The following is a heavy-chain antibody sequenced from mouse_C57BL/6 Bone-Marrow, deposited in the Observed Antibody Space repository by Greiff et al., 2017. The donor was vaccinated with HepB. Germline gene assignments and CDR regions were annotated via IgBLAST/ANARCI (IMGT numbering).Heavy chain of an antibody. CDR2: INPSSGYT. Sequence: QVQLKESGAELARPGASVKMSSKASGYTFTSYTMHWVKQRPGQGLEWIGYINPSSGYTKYNQKFKDKATLTADKSSSTAYMQLSSLTSEDSAVYYCARRPGILYYFDYWGQGTTLTDSS. D-gene: IGHD1-1*01. CDR3: ARRPGILYYFDY. CDR1: GYTFTSYT. V-gene: IGHV1-4*01. J-gene: IGHJ2*01.